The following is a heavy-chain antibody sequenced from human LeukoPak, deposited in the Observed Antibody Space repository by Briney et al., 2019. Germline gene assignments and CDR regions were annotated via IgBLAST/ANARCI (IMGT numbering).Heavy chain of an antibody. Sequence: LSETLSLTCTVSGGSINNYYWSWIRQPPGKGLEWIGYIYTSGSTNYNPSLKSRVTISVDTSKNQFSLKLSSVTAADTAVYYCARRRYDFWSGYLTNYYYYYMDVWGKGTTVTVSS. J-gene: IGHJ6*03. CDR3: ARRRYDFWSGYLTNYYYYYMDV. D-gene: IGHD3-3*01. CDR1: GGSINNYY. CDR2: IYTSGST. V-gene: IGHV4-4*09.